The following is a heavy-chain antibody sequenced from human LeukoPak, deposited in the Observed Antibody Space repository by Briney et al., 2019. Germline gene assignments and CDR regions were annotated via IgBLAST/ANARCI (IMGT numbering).Heavy chain of an antibody. Sequence: GGSLRLSCAASGFTFSSYAMHWVRQAPGKGLEWVAVIWHDGSDKYYIDSVKGRFTISSDNSKNTLYLQMNSLRAEDTAVYYCAKDMGDTALQNFFDPWGQGTLVTVSS. CDR3: AKDMGDTALQNFFDP. CDR1: GFTFSSYA. J-gene: IGHJ5*02. D-gene: IGHD2-21*01. V-gene: IGHV3-33*06. CDR2: IWHDGSDK.